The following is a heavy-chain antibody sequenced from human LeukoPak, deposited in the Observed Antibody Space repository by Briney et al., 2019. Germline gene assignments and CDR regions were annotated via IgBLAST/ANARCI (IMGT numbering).Heavy chain of an antibody. CDR2: IIPIFGTA. CDR1: GGTFSSYA. D-gene: IGHD2-2*01. Sequence: GASVKVSRKASGGTFSSYAISWVRQAPGQGLEWMGGIIPIFGTANYAQKFQGRVTITADESTSTAYMELSSLRSEDTAVYYCARTERHCSSTSCSFDPWGQGTLVTVSS. J-gene: IGHJ5*02. CDR3: ARTERHCSSTSCSFDP. V-gene: IGHV1-69*13.